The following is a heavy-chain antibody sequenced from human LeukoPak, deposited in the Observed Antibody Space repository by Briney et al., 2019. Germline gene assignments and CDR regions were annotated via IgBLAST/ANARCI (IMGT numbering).Heavy chain of an antibody. CDR1: GGSISSYY. D-gene: IGHD6-19*01. J-gene: IGHJ3*02. V-gene: IGHV4-59*01. CDR2: IYYSGST. CDR3: ARVNHSSGSAFDI. Sequence: SETLSLTCTVSGGSISSYYWSWIRQPPGKGLEWIGYIYYSGSTNYNPSLKSRVTISVDTSKNQFSLKLSSVTAADTAVYYCARVNHSSGSAFDIWGQGTMVTVSS.